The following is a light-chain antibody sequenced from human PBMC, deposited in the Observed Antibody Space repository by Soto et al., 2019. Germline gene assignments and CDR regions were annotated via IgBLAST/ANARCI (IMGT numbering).Light chain of an antibody. J-gene: IGKJ5*01. CDR1: ESVSDY. CDR3: QQYVTSPAIT. Sequence: EIVLTQSPGALSLSPGERATLSCWASESVSDYLAWYQQKPGLAPRPLIHGATKRTSGTPDRFSGTGSGTAFTLAISRLEPEDFAVYYCQQYVTSPAITFGQGTRLEIK. CDR2: GAT. V-gene: IGKV3-20*01.